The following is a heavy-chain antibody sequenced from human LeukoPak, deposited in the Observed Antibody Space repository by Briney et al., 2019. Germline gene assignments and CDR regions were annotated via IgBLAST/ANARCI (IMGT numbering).Heavy chain of an antibody. D-gene: IGHD3-22*01. J-gene: IGHJ4*02. CDR2: INGDGSRT. Sequence: GGSLRLSCAAPEFTLSSYWMHWVRQAPGKGLVWVSRINGDGSRTTYADSVKGRFTISRDNAKNMLYLQMNSLRAEDTAVYYCARDPDLSGYSFFEYWGQGTLVTVSS. CDR1: EFTLSSYW. CDR3: ARDPDLSGYSFFEY. V-gene: IGHV3-74*01.